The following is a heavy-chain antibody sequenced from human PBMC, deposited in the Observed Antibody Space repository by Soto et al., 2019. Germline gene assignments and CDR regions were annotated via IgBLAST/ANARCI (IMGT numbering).Heavy chain of an antibody. D-gene: IGHD3-9*01. Sequence: GGSLRLSCAASGFTFSSYSMNWVRQAPGKGLEWVSYISSSSSTIYYADSVKGRFTISRDNAKNSLYLQMNSLRAEDTAVYYCARGPPLLYDILTGYYRDSYYFDYWGQGT. CDR3: ARGPPLLYDILTGYYRDSYYFDY. CDR1: GFTFSSYS. V-gene: IGHV3-48*01. J-gene: IGHJ4*02. CDR2: ISSSSSTI.